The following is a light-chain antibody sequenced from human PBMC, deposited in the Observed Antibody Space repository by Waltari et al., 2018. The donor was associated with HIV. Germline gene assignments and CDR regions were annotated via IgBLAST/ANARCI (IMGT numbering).Light chain of an antibody. CDR1: NSNIGSNT. CDR2: SSA. J-gene: IGLJ2*01. CDR3: ASWDDSLNGVV. Sequence: QSVLTQPPSTSGTPGQRVTISCSGSNSNIGSNTVNWYQQVPGEATKLLIYSSAQRPSGVPDRFSGSKSDTSASLAISGLQSEDETDYYCASWDDSLNGVVFGGGTKLTAL. V-gene: IGLV1-44*01.